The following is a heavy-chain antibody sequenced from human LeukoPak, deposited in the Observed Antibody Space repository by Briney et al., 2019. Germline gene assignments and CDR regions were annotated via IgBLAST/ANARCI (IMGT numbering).Heavy chain of an antibody. V-gene: IGHV3-73*01. CDR1: GFTFSGSA. J-gene: IGHJ4*02. CDR3: ARRAGAYSHPYDY. CDR2: IRSKANSYAT. D-gene: IGHD4/OR15-4a*01. Sequence: GGSLKLSCAASGFTFSGSAMHWVRQASGKGLEWVGRIRSKANSYATAYAASVKGRFTISRDDSKNTAYLQMNSLKTEDTAVYYCARRAGAYSHPYDYWGQGTLVTVSS.